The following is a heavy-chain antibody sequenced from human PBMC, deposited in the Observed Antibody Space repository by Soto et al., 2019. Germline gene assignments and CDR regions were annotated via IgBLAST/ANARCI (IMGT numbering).Heavy chain of an antibody. CDR3: ARGGGIVVVTAPYEH. Sequence: GSLKVSCKSSGYTFSSYYMNCVRRTTGQGLEWLGIIDPSGGYTTYAQRFLGRVTMTSDTSTSTVHMELGSLTSEDTAVYYCARGGGIVVVTAPYEHWGQGTLVTVSS. CDR1: GYTFSSYY. CDR2: IDPSGGYT. D-gene: IGHD2-21*02. J-gene: IGHJ4*02. V-gene: IGHV1-46*03.